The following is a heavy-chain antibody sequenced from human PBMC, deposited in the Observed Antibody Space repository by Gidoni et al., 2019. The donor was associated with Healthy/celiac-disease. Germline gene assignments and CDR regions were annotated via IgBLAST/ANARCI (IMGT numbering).Heavy chain of an antibody. CDR2: ISGSGGST. CDR1: GFTFSSYA. CDR3: TFMTTVTTTLDDY. D-gene: IGHD4-17*01. Sequence: EVQLLESGGGLLQPGGSLRLSCAASGFTFSSYAMSWVRQAPGKGLEWVSAISGSGGSTYYADSVKGRFTISRDNSKNTLYLQMNSLRAEDTAVYYCTFMTTVTTTLDDYWGQGTLVTVSS. V-gene: IGHV3-23*01. J-gene: IGHJ4*02.